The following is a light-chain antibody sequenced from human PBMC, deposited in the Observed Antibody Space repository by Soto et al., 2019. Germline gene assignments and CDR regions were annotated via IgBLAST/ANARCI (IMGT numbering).Light chain of an antibody. J-gene: IGLJ2*01. CDR1: SSDVGGYNY. Sequence: QSALTQPASVSGSPGQSITISCTGTSSDVGGYNYVSWYQQHPGKAPKLMIYKVSNRPSGVSNRFSGAKSGNTASLPISGLQAEDEADYYCSSYTSSSTVVFGGGTKVTVL. CDR2: KVS. CDR3: SSYTSSSTVV. V-gene: IGLV2-14*01.